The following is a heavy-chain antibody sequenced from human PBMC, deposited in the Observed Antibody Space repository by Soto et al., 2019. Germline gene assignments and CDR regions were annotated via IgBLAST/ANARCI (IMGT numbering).Heavy chain of an antibody. CDR1: GFTFSSYS. CDR2: ISSSSSYI. CDR3: AREKSATAICYYYYGMDV. J-gene: IGHJ6*02. D-gene: IGHD2-21*02. Sequence: EVQLVESGGGLVKPGGSLRLSCAASGFTFSSYSMNWVRQAPGKGLEWVSSISSSSSYIYYADSVKGRFTISRDNAKNSLYLQMNSLRAEDTAVYYCAREKSATAICYYYYGMDVWGQGTTVTVSS. V-gene: IGHV3-21*01.